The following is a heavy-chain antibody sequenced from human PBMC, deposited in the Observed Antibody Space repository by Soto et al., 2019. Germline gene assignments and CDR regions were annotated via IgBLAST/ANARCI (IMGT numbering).Heavy chain of an antibody. CDR2: IYYSGST. J-gene: IGHJ5*02. CDR3: ARAKAVSSTRCDFPDWFDP. Sequence: VQLQESGPGLVKPSQTLSLTCTVSGGYISSGDYYWSWIRQPTGKGLEWIGYIYYSGSTYYNQSLRSRVTTSVYTSKNQFSLKLSTVTASVAVVYYCARAKAVSSTRCDFPDWFDPWGQGTLVTVSS. V-gene: IGHV4-30-4*01. D-gene: IGHD2-2*01. CDR1: GGYISSGDYY.